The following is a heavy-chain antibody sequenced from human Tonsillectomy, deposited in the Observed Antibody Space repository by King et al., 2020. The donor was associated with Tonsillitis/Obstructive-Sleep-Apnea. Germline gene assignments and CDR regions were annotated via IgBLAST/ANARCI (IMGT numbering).Heavy chain of an antibody. CDR3: VRDMVLEAGGDAFDI. D-gene: IGHD2-8*01. CDR2: IYYSGST. V-gene: IGHV4-59*01. J-gene: IGHJ3*02. CDR1: GGSISSYY. Sequence: QLQESGPGLVKPSETLSLTCTVSGGSISSYYWSWIRQPPGKGLEWIGYIYYSGSTNYNPSLKSRVTISVDTSKNQFSLKLSSVTAADTAVYYCVRDMVLEAGGDAFDIWGQGTMVNVSS.